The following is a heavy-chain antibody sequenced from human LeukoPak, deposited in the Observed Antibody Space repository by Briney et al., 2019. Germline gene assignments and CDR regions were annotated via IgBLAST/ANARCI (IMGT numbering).Heavy chain of an antibody. CDR1: GFTFSSYA. CDR2: TSGIGAGT. Sequence: GGSLRLSCSVSGFTFSSYAMSWVREAPGKGLEWVSTTSGIGAGTYYADSVRGRFTISRDNAKNTLYLQMDSLRAEDTAVYYCAKDAIAVAGTSDYWGQGTLVTVSS. D-gene: IGHD6-19*01. J-gene: IGHJ4*02. CDR3: AKDAIAVAGTSDY. V-gene: IGHV3-23*01.